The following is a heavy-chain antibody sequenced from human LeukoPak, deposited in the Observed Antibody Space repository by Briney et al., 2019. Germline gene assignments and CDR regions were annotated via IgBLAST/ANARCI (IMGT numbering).Heavy chain of an antibody. CDR1: GFTFSSYG. V-gene: IGHV3-21*01. D-gene: IGHD6-13*01. CDR2: ISSSSSYI. CDR3: ARDWYGSSWPNGYDY. Sequence: SGGSLRLSCAASGFTFSSYGMHWVRQAPGKGLEWVSSISSSSSYIYYADSVKGRFTISRDNAKNSLYLQMNSLRAEDTAVYYCARDWYGSSWPNGYDYWGQGTLVTVSS. J-gene: IGHJ4*02.